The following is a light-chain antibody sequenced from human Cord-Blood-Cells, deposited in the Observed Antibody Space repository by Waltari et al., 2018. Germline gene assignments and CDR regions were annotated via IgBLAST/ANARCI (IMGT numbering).Light chain of an antibody. CDR1: SSDVGGYNY. V-gene: IGLV2-11*01. CDR3: CSYAGSYTNWV. Sequence: QSALTQPRSVSGSPGQSVTISCTGTSSDVGGYNYVSWYQQHPGKAPKLMIYDVSKRPSVVPARFSGSRSGSPASLTISGLQAEEEADYYCCSYAGSYTNWVFGGGTKLTVL. J-gene: IGLJ3*02. CDR2: DVS.